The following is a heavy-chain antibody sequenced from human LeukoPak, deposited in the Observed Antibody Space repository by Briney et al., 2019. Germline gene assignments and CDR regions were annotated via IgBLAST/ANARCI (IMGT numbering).Heavy chain of an antibody. D-gene: IGHD6-19*01. CDR3: TTEDIAVTGIGLDY. CDR1: GFTFGNAW. Sequence: PGGSLRLSCAASGFTFGNAWMSWVRQAPGKGLEWVGRIKSKSDGGTTDNAAPVKGRFTISRDDSKNTLYLQMNSLKTEDTAVYYCTTEDIAVTGIGLDYWGQGTLVTVSS. V-gene: IGHV3-15*01. CDR2: IKSKSDGGTT. J-gene: IGHJ4*02.